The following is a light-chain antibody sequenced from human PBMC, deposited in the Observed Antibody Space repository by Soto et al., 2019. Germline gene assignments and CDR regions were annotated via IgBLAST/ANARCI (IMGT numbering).Light chain of an antibody. J-gene: IGKJ4*01. V-gene: IGKV3-20*01. Sequence: EIVLTQSPGTLSLSTGKRATLACRASQSVSSSYLAWYQQKPGQAPRLLIYGASSRATGIPDRFSGSGSGTDFALTITRLEPEDFAVYYCQQYGSSPLTFGGGTNVEIK. CDR1: QSVSSSY. CDR2: GAS. CDR3: QQYGSSPLT.